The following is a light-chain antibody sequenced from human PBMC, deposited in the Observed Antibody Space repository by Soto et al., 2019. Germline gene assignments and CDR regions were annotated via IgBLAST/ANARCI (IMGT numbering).Light chain of an antibody. V-gene: IGLV3-25*03. J-gene: IGLJ3*02. CDR2: KDI. CDR3: QSADSSGTYEV. CDR1: ALPKQY. Sequence: SYELTQPPSVSVSPGQTARITCSGDALPKQYAYWYQQKSGQAPVLVIYKDIERPSGIPDRISGSSSRTTVTLTISGVQAEDEADYYCQSADSSGTYEVFGGGTKLTVL.